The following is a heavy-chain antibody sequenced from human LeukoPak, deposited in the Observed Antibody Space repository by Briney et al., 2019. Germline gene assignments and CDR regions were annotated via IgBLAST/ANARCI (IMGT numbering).Heavy chain of an antibody. V-gene: IGHV4-59*01. D-gene: IGHD2/OR15-2a*01. Sequence: SETLSLTCTVSGGSLSSYYWSWLRQPPGKGLEWIGYIYYSGSTNYNPSLKSRVTISVDTSKNQFSLKLSSVTAADTAVYYCARGLGLRSWYFDLWGRGTLVTVSS. CDR2: IYYSGST. J-gene: IGHJ2*01. CDR1: GGSLSSYY. CDR3: ARGLGLRSWYFDL.